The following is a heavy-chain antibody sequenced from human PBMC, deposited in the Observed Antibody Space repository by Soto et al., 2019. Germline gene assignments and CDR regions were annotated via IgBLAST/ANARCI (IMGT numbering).Heavy chain of an antibody. D-gene: IGHD6-19*01. V-gene: IGHV1-3*01. CDR3: ARVTVAGLIFYYYGMDV. CDR2: INAGNGNT. Sequence: ASVKVSCKASGYTFTTYAIHWVRQAPGQGLEWMGWINAGNGNTQYSQKFQGRVTFTRDTSASTAYMELSSLRSEDTAAYYCARVTVAGLIFYYYGMDVWGQGSTVTVSS. J-gene: IGHJ6*02. CDR1: GYTFTTYA.